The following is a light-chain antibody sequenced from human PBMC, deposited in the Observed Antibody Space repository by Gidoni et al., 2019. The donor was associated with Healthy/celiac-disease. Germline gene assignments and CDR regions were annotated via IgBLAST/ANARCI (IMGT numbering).Light chain of an antibody. Sequence: EIVLTQSPGPLSLSPGERATLSCRASQSVSSSYLACYQQKPGQAPRLLIYGASSRATGIPDRFSGSGSGKDFTLTISRLEPEDFAVYYCQQYGSSPRTFGQGTKVEIK. V-gene: IGKV3-20*01. CDR2: GAS. CDR1: QSVSSSY. CDR3: QQYGSSPRT. J-gene: IGKJ1*01.